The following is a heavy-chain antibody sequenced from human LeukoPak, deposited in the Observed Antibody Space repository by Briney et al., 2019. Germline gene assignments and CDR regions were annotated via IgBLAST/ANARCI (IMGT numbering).Heavy chain of an antibody. Sequence: SGPTLVNPTQTLTLTCTFSGFSLNTRAVGVGWNRQPPGRALEWLALIYWDDDRRYSPSLKSRLTITKDTSRNQVVLTMTNMDPVDTATYFCAHRKNYYDSSVCDNWGQGTLVTVSS. V-gene: IGHV2-5*02. D-gene: IGHD3-22*01. CDR3: AHRKNYYDSSVCDN. CDR2: IYWDDDR. CDR1: GFSLNTRAVG. J-gene: IGHJ4*02.